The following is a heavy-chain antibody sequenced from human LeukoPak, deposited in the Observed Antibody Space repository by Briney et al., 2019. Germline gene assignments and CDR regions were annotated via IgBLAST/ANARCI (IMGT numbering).Heavy chain of an antibody. CDR2: INPNSGGT. J-gene: IGHJ6*03. CDR1: GYTLIDYY. CDR3: AKSWAGTTYYYYYMNV. V-gene: IGHV1-2*02. Sequence: ASVKVSCKASGYTLIDYYMHWVRKAPGQGLEWMGWINPNSGGTNYAQKFQGRVTMTRDTSISTAYMELSRLRSDDTAVYYCAKSWAGTTYYYYYMNVWGKGTTVTISS. D-gene: IGHD1/OR15-1a*01.